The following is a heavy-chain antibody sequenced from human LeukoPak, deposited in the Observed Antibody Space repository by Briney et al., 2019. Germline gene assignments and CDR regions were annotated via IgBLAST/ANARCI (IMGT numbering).Heavy chain of an antibody. J-gene: IGHJ4*02. CDR3: ARGWGEKGRCRGGTCNNPQFDY. Sequence: GGSLRLSCAASGCKFSYYWMTWVRQAPGQGLGWLANIKESGSEKYYVDSVKGRFTISRDNADDLVYLQMNSLRVEDTAVYYCARGWGEKGRCRGGTCNNPQFDYWGQGILVTVSS. D-gene: IGHD2-15*01. CDR2: IKESGSEK. CDR1: GCKFSYYW. V-gene: IGHV3-7*01.